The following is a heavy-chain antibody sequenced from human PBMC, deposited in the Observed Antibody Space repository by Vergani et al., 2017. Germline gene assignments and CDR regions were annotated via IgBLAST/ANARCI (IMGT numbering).Heavy chain of an antibody. CDR3: AREDTVVTPIDAFDI. V-gene: IGHV1-69*04. CDR2: IIPILGIA. CDR1: GGTFSSYA. J-gene: IGHJ3*02. D-gene: IGHD4-23*01. Sequence: QVQLVQSGAEVKKPGASVKVSCKASGGTFSSYAISWVRQAPGQGLEWMGRIIPILGIANYAQKFQGRVTITADESTSTAYMELSSLRSEDTAVYYCAREDTVVTPIDAFDIWGQGTMVTVSS.